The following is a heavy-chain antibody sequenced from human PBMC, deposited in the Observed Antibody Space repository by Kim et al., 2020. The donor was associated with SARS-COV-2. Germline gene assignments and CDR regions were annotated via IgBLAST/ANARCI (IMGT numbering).Heavy chain of an antibody. CDR3: ANLWFGDRIGMDV. CDR2: ITPFNGNT. J-gene: IGHJ6*02. V-gene: IGHV1-45*02. Sequence: SVKVSCKASGYTFTYRYLHWVRQAPGQALEWMGWITPFNGNTNYAQKFQDRVTITRDRSMSTAYMELSSLRSEDTAMYYCANLWFGDRIGMDVWGQGTTVTVSS. CDR1: GYTFTYRY. D-gene: IGHD3-10*01.